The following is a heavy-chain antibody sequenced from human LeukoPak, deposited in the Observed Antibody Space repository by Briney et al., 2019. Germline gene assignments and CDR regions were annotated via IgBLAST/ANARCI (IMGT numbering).Heavy chain of an antibody. CDR1: GGTFSSYA. V-gene: IGHV1-69*05. CDR3: ASIRFLEWHFDY. J-gene: IGHJ4*02. D-gene: IGHD3-3*01. Sequence: SVKVSCKASGGTFSSYAISWVRQAPGQGLEWMGGIIPIFGTANYAQKFQGRVTMTRDTSISTAYMELSRLRSDDTAVYYCASIRFLEWHFDYWGQGTLVTVSS. CDR2: IIPIFGTA.